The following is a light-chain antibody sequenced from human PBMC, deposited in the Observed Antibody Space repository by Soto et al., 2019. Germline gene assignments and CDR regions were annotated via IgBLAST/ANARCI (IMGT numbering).Light chain of an antibody. V-gene: IGLV2-8*01. CDR2: EVS. CDR1: SSDVGEENY. Sequence: QSALTQPPSASGSPGQSVTITCSGTSSDVGEENYVSWYQQHPGKVPKLILYEVSKRPSGVPDRFSGSRSGNTASLTISGLQPADEADYYCSSYTTSGTYVLFGGGTQLTVL. J-gene: IGLJ3*02. CDR3: SSYTTSGTYVL.